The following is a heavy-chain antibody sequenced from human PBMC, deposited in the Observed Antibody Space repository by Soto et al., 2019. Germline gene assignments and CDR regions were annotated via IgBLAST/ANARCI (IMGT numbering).Heavy chain of an antibody. D-gene: IGHD2-2*01. CDR3: AKWTDTVVEAALAGGAFDI. Sequence: EVQLLESGGNLVQPGGSLRLSCAASGFSLSTYALTWVRQAPGKGLEWVSGISASGATTYYADSVKGRFTISRDNSKNTVFLQMTSLRAEDTALYYCAKWTDTVVEAALAGGAFDIWGQGTMVTVSS. J-gene: IGHJ3*02. V-gene: IGHV3-23*01. CDR2: ISASGATT. CDR1: GFSLSTYA.